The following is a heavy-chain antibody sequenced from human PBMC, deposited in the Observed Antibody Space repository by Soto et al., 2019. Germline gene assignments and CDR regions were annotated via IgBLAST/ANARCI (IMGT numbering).Heavy chain of an antibody. D-gene: IGHD1-26*01. CDR1: GGSLSSSANS. Sequence: SETLSLTCGVSGGSLSSSANSWNWIRQPPGEALEWIRYVHRAGGTYYNPSLESRLTISMDRPTNQFSLKLSSVTAADTAIYYCARGADGNYYGGPYYFDDWGPGALVTVSS. V-gene: IGHV4-30-2*01. CDR3: ARGADGNYYGGPYYFDD. CDR2: VHRAGGT. J-gene: IGHJ4*02.